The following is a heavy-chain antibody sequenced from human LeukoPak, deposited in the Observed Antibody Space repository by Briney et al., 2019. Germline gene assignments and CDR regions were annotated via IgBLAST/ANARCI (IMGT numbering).Heavy chain of an antibody. D-gene: IGHD6-6*01. CDR1: GGSISSYY. CDR2: IYYSGST. CDR3: ARSPGFRAARTFDY. Sequence: PSETLSLTCTVSGGSISSYYWSWIRQPPGKGLEWIGYIYYSGSTNYNPSLKSRVTISVDTSKNQFSLKLSSVTAADTAVYYCARSPGFRAARTFDYWGQGTLVTVSS. V-gene: IGHV4-59*01. J-gene: IGHJ4*02.